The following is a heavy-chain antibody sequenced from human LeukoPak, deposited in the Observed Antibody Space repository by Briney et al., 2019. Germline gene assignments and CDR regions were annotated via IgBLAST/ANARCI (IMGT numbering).Heavy chain of an antibody. V-gene: IGHV3-43D*03. D-gene: IGHD3-10*01. CDR3: AKDPGSGSYYYYYMDV. J-gene: IGHJ6*03. CDR2: ISWDGGTT. Sequence: GGSLRLSCLASGFTFDDYAMHWVRQAPGKGLEWVSPISWDGGTTYYADSVKGRFTISRDNSKNSLYLQMNSLGAEDTALYYCAKDPGSGSYYYYYMDVWGKGTTVTVSS. CDR1: GFTFDDYA.